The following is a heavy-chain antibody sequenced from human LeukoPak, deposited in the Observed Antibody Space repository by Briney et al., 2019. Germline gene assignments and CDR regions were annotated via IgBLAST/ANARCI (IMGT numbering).Heavy chain of an antibody. CDR2: IYYSGST. CDR1: GGSISSSNYY. D-gene: IGHD2-2*03. Sequence: SETLSLTCTVSGGSISSSNYYWGWIRPPPGKGLEWIGSIYYSGSTYYSPSLKSRVTISVDTSKNQFSLKLSSVTAADAAVYYCARLLRVGYCSTTTCNWFDPWGQGTLVTVSS. CDR3: ARLLRVGYCSTTTCNWFDP. J-gene: IGHJ5*02. V-gene: IGHV4-39*07.